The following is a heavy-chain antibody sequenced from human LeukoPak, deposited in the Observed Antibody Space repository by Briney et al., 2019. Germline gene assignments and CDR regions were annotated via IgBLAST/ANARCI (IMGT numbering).Heavy chain of an antibody. CDR3: ARDLITMVRGVNNWFDP. J-gene: IGHJ5*02. D-gene: IGHD3-10*01. CDR2: INPNSGGT. V-gene: IGHV1-2*06. CDR1: GYTFTSYG. Sequence: ASVNVSCKASGYTFTSYGISWVRQAPGQGLEWMGRINPNSGGTNYAQKFQGRVTMTRDTSISTAYMELSRLRSDDTAVYYCARDLITMVRGVNNWFDPWGQGTLVTVSS.